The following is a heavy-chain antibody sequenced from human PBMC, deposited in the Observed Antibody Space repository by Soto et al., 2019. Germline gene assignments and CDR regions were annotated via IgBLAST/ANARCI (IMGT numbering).Heavy chain of an antibody. CDR1: GFTVSSNY. D-gene: IGHD6-19*01. Sequence: PGGSLRLSCAASGFTVSSNYMSWVRQAPGKGLEWVSVIYSGGSTYYADSVKGRFTISRDNSKNTLFLQMNSLRAEDTAVYYCAKPPYSSGSYYWGQGTLVTVSS. V-gene: IGHV3-66*04. CDR2: IYSGGST. CDR3: AKPPYSSGSYY. J-gene: IGHJ4*02.